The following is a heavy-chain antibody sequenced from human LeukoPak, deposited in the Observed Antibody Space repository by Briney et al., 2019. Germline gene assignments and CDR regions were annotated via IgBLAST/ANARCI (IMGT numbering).Heavy chain of an antibody. J-gene: IGHJ4*02. Sequence: SETLSLTCTVSGDSIISSSYYWGWIRQPPGKGLEWIGSIYYTGSTYYNPSLKSRVTISGDTSKNQFSLKLSSVTAADTAVYYCARGPPPDFDCWGQGTLVTVSS. CDR2: IYYTGST. CDR3: ARGPPPDFDC. V-gene: IGHV4-39*07. CDR1: GDSIISSSYY.